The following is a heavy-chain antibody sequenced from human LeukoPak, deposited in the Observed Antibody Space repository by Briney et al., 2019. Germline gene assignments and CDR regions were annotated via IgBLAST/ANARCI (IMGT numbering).Heavy chain of an antibody. CDR3: AREIPYYYGSGSSSFDY. D-gene: IGHD3-10*01. Sequence: SETLSLTCTVSGGSISSYYWRWIRQPAGKGLEWIGRIYTSGSTNYNPSLKSRVTMSVDTSKNQFSLKLSSVTAADTAVYYCAREIPYYYGSGSSSFDYWGQGTLVTVSS. V-gene: IGHV4-4*07. J-gene: IGHJ4*02. CDR1: GGSISSYY. CDR2: IYTSGST.